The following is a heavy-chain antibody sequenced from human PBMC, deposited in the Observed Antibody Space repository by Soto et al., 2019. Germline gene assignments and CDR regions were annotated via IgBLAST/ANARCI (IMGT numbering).Heavy chain of an antibody. D-gene: IGHD2-21*02. J-gene: IGHJ6*02. CDR2: IHFSGSV. CDR3: AREDDGGDRDYYGLDV. CDR1: GGSISSYH. V-gene: IGHV4-59*12. Sequence: SETLSLTCTVSGGSISSYHWTWIRQSPGKGLEWIGYIHFSGSVLYNPSFKSRPTISVDTSKNQFSLHLRSVTAADTAVYFCAREDDGGDRDYYGLDVWGQGTTVTVSS.